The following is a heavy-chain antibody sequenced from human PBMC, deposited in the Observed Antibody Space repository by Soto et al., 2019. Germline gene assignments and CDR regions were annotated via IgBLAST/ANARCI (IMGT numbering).Heavy chain of an antibody. V-gene: IGHV3-23*01. D-gene: IGHD4-17*01. J-gene: IGHJ4*02. CDR3: AKGYDYGDYAGQASFDY. CDR1: GFTFSSYA. Sequence: PGGSLRLSCAASGFTFSSYAMSWVRQAPGKGLEWVSAISGSGGSTYYADSVKGRFTISRDNSKNTLYLQMNSLRAEDTAVYYCAKGYDYGDYAGQASFDYWGQGTLVTVSS. CDR2: ISGSGGST.